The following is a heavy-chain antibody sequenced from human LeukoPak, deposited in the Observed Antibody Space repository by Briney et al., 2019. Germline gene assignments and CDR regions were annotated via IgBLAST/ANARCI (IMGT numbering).Heavy chain of an antibody. CDR2: IDLIGSST. D-gene: IGHD2-2*01. Sequence: PGGSLRLSCAASGFPFEKYGMSWVRQAPGKGLEWVSGIDLIGSSTGSADSVKGRFTISRDNAKNSLYLQMDSLRAEDTALYYCVRRGHSTSWYPDYWGRGTLVTVSS. V-gene: IGHV3-20*04. CDR3: VRRGHSTSWYPDY. CDR1: GFPFEKYG. J-gene: IGHJ4*02.